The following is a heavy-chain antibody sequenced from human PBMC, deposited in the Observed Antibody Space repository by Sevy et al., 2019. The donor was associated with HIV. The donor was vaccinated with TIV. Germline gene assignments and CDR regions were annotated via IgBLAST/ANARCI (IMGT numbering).Heavy chain of an antibody. CDR2: IWYDGTNK. J-gene: IGHJ4*02. V-gene: IGHV3-33*01. CDR1: GLSISGYG. Sequence: GGSLRLSCAASGLSISGYGMHWIRQAPGKGLEWVAVIWYDGTNKEYADSVKGRFTISRDNSKNTLYLQMNSLRAEDTAVYYCAREDIRVAGIGYYFHSWGQRTLVTVSS. D-gene: IGHD6-19*01. CDR3: AREDIRVAGIGYYFHS.